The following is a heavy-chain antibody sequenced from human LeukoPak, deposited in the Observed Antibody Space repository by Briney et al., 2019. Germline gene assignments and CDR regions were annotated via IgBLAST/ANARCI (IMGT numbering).Heavy chain of an antibody. CDR2: ISSVGDTI. CDR3: AREGAVSGTLTLDT. V-gene: IGHV3-48*03. Sequence: GGSLRLSCAAHGFPFSSYEMNWVRQAPGKVLEWDSYISSVGDTIYYVDSVKGRFTISRDNAKNSLYLQMNSLRAEDTAVYYCAREGAVSGTLTLDTWGQGTLVTVSS. CDR1: GFPFSSYE. J-gene: IGHJ5*02. D-gene: IGHD6-19*01.